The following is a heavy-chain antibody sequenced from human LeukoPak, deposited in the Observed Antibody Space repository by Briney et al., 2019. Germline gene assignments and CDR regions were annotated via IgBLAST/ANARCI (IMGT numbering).Heavy chain of an antibody. CDR1: GYTFTGYY. D-gene: IGHD6-13*01. J-gene: IGHJ4*02. V-gene: IGHV1-2*02. Sequence: ASVKVSCKASGYTFTGYYIHWVRQAPGQGLEWMGWINPNSGGTNYAQKFQGRVTMTRDTSISTAYMEVSRLRSDDTAVYYCARGVAAAGTRRGFDHWGQGTLVTVS. CDR2: INPNSGGT. CDR3: ARGVAAAGTRRGFDH.